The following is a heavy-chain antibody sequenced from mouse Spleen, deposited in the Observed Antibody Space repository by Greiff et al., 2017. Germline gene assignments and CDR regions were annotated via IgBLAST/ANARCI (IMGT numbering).Heavy chain of an antibody. D-gene: IGHD2-10*02. V-gene: IGHV5-9-3*01. CDR3: ARYGNYGFDY. CDR1: GFTFSSYY. J-gene: IGHJ2*01. Sequence: EVQGVESGGGLVKLGGSLKLSCAASGFTFSSYYMSWVRQTPEKRLEWVATISSGGSYTYYPDSVKGRFTISRDNAKNTLYLQMSSLRSEDTAMYYCARYGNYGFDYWGQGTTLTVSS. CDR2: ISSGGSYT.